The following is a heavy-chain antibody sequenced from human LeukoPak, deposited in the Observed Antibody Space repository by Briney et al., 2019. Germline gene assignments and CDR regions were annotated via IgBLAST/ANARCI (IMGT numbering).Heavy chain of an antibody. CDR1: GFTFSSYA. CDR2: ITGSGGNR. Sequence: GGSLRLSCAASGFTFSSYAMSWVRQVPGKGLEWVSGITGSGGNRYYADSVKGRFTISRDNSKNTLYLQMNSLRAEDTAVYYCAKDDNYIRFLSWGQGTLVTVSS. CDR3: AKDDNYIRFLS. V-gene: IGHV3-23*01. D-gene: IGHD3-16*01. J-gene: IGHJ5*02.